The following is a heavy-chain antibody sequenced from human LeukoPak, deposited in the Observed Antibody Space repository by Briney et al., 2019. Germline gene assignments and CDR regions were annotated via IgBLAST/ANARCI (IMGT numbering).Heavy chain of an antibody. CDR1: GNSISSYY. V-gene: IGHV4-59*01. CDR2: IYYSGST. CDR3: ARVHCDTPMLIDSCYYFDY. J-gene: IGHJ4*02. Sequence: SETLSLTCTVSGNSISSYYWSWIRQPPGKGLEWIGYIYYSGSTNYNPSLKSRVTISVDTSKNQFSLNLSSVSAADTAVYYCARVHCDTPMLIDSCYYFDYWGQGTLVTVSS. D-gene: IGHD5-18*01.